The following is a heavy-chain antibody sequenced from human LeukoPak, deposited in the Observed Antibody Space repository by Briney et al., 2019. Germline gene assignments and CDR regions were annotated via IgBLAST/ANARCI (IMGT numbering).Heavy chain of an antibody. CDR1: GFTFSSYA. Sequence: GGSLRLSCAASGFTFSSYAMHWVRQAPGKGLEWVAVISYDGSNKYYADSVKGRFTISRDNSKNTLYLQMNSLRAEDTAVYYCARERGMIVWYFDYWGQGTLVTVSS. CDR2: ISYDGSNK. J-gene: IGHJ4*02. V-gene: IGHV3-30-3*01. CDR3: ARERGMIVWYFDY. D-gene: IGHD3-22*01.